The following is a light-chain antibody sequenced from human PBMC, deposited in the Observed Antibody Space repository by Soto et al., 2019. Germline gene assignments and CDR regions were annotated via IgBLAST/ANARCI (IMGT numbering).Light chain of an antibody. Sequence: QSALTQPASVSGSPGQSITISCTGTSSDVGGYNYVSWYQHHPGKAPKLMIYEVSNRPSGVSNRFSGSKSGNTASLTISGLQAEAEADYYCSSYTSSSSLYVFGTGTKVTV. CDR1: SSDVGGYNY. J-gene: IGLJ1*01. CDR2: EVS. CDR3: SSYTSSSSLYV. V-gene: IGLV2-14*01.